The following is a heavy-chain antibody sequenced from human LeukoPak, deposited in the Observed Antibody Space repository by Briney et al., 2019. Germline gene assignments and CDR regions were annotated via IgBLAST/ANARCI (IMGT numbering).Heavy chain of an antibody. V-gene: IGHV1-69*04. D-gene: IGHD6-19*01. CDR1: GGTFSSYA. Sequence: ASVKVSCKASGGTFSSYAISWVRQAPGQGLGWMGRIIPILGIANYAQKFQGRVTITADKSTSTAYMELSSLRSEDTAVYYCARDQQWLVTYGMDVWGQGTTVTVSS. J-gene: IGHJ6*02. CDR2: IIPILGIA. CDR3: ARDQQWLVTYGMDV.